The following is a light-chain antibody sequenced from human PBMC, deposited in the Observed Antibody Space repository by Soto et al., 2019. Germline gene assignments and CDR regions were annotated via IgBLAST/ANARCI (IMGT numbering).Light chain of an antibody. CDR1: QSVSSSY. CDR3: QQYGSSPST. Sequence: EIVLTQSTGTLSLSPVERATLSCRSSQSVSSSYLACYQQKPGQAPRLLIYGASSRATGIPDRFSGSGSGTDFTLTINRLEPEDYAVYYCQQYGSSPSTFGGGTKVEIK. CDR2: GAS. J-gene: IGKJ4*01. V-gene: IGKV3-20*01.